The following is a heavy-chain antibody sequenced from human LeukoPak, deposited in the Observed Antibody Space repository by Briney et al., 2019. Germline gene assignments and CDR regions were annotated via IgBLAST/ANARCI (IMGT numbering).Heavy chain of an antibody. D-gene: IGHD4-23*01. J-gene: IGHJ4*02. CDR3: ARDLTYGGKRGYYFDY. V-gene: IGHV3-66*01. Sequence: GGSLRLSCSASTFSLSDKYMSWVRQAPGKGLEWISIIYGDGTTYYGDSVKGRFTISRDNSKNTLYLQMNSLRAEDTAVYYCARDLTYGGKRGYYFDYWGQGTLVIVSS. CDR1: TFSLSDKY. CDR2: IYGDGTT.